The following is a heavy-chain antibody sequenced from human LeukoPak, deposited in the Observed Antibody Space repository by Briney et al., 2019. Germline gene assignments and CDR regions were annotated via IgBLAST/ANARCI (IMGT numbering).Heavy chain of an antibody. CDR2: INHSGST. D-gene: IGHD3-10*01. CDR1: GGSFSGYY. V-gene: IGHV4-34*01. CDR3: ARGNGSGSYYKGRYYYGMDV. Sequence: PSETLPLTCAVYGGSFSGYYWSWIRQPPGKGLEWIGEINHSGSTNYNPSLKSRVTISVDTSKNQFSLKLSSVTAADTAVYYCARGNGSGSYYKGRYYYGMDVWGKGTTVTVSS. J-gene: IGHJ6*04.